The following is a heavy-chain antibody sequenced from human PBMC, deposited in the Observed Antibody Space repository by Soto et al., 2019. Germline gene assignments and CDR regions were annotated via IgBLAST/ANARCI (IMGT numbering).Heavy chain of an antibody. D-gene: IGHD6-13*01. CDR2: IYYSGST. J-gene: IGHJ4*02. V-gene: IGHV4-39*01. Sequence: PSETLSLTCTVSGGSISSSSYYWGWIRQPPGKGLEWIGSIYYSGSTYYNPSLKSRVTISVDTSKNQFSLKLSSVTAADTAVYYCARRTPNSSSWYFDYWGQGTLVTVSS. CDR1: GGSISSSSYY. CDR3: ARRTPNSSSWYFDY.